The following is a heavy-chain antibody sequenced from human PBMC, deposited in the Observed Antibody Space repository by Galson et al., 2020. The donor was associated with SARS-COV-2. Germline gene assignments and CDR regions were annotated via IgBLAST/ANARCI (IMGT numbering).Heavy chain of an antibody. CDR1: GFSFSDYY. D-gene: IGHD2-2*02. V-gene: IGHV3-11*01. CDR3: ARLYVEMPRIYFGHIDY. J-gene: IGHJ4*02. Sequence: GESLKISCAASGFSFSDYYMSWIRQAPGKGLEWVSYISSSGSNEYYGDSVKGRFTIARDNAKNSLYLQMNSLRAEDTAVYYCARLYVEMPRIYFGHIDYWGQGTLVTVSS. CDR2: ISSSGSNE.